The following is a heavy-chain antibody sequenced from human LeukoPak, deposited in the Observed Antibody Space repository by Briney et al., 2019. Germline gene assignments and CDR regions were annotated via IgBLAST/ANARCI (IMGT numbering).Heavy chain of an antibody. CDR1: GFPFSSYS. J-gene: IGHJ5*02. CDR3: AKEWDYDFWSGYYTWNNWFDP. CDR2: ISGSGGST. D-gene: IGHD3-3*01. Sequence: GSLRLSCAASGFPFSSYSLNWVRQAPGKGLEWVSAISGSGGSTYYADSVKGRFTISRDNSKNTLYLQMNSLRAEDTAVYYCAKEWDYDFWSGYYTWNNWFDPWGQGTLVTVSS. V-gene: IGHV3-23*01.